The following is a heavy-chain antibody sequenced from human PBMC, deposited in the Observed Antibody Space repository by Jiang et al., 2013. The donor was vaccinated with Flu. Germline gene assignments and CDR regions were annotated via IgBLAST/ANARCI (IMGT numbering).Heavy chain of an antibody. CDR3: ASRLTEVSTIY. J-gene: IGHJ4*02. CDR1: GYSFADNY. D-gene: IGHD3-16*01. Sequence: SGAEVKEPGASVRVSCKTSGYSFADNYMYWVRQAPGQGLEWMGWINPNNGGTIYAQEFQDRVTLTRDTSISTAYMELTRLKSDDTAVYYCASRLTEVSTIYWGQGTLVTVSS. CDR2: INPNNGGT. V-gene: IGHV1-2*02.